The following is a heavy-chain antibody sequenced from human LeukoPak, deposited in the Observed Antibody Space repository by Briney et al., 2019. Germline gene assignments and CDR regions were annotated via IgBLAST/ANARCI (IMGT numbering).Heavy chain of an antibody. CDR1: GGSISSSIYY. CDR2: IYYSGST. Sequence: EPSETLSLTCSVSGGSISSSIYYWGWIRQPPGKGLEWIGSIYYSGSTYYNPSLKSRVTISVDTSKNQFSLKLRSVTAADTAVYYCARRLGGSGSYYYWGQGTLVTVSS. V-gene: IGHV4-39*01. CDR3: ARRLGGSGSYYY. D-gene: IGHD3-10*01. J-gene: IGHJ4*02.